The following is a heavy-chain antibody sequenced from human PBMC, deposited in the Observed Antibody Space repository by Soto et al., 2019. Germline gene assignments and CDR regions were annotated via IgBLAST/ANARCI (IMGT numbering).Heavy chain of an antibody. V-gene: IGHV1-18*01. CDR2: ISAYNGNT. CDR3: ARDPDVDTAMVDFDY. J-gene: IGHJ4*02. Sequence: ASVKVSCKASGYTFTSYGISWVRQAPGQGLEWMGWISAYNGNTNYAQKLQGRVTMTTDTSTSTAYMELRSLRSDDTAVYYCARDPDVDTAMVDFDYWGQGTLVTVSS. D-gene: IGHD5-18*01. CDR1: GYTFTSYG.